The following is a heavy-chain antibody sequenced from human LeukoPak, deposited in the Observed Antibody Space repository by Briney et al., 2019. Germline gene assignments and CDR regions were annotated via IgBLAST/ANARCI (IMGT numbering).Heavy chain of an antibody. D-gene: IGHD2-2*01. Sequence: SETLSLTCAVYGGSFSGYYWSWIRQPPGKGPEWIGEINDSGSTNYKPSLKSRVTISVDTSQNQFSLKLSSVTAADTAVYYCARHGYCSASSCPGNWFDPWDQGTLVTVSP. V-gene: IGHV4-34*01. CDR3: ARHGYCSASSCPGNWFDP. J-gene: IGHJ5*02. CDR2: INDSGST. CDR1: GGSFSGYY.